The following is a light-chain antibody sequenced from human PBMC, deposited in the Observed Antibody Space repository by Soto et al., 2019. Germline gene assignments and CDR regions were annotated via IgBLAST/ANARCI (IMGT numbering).Light chain of an antibody. V-gene: IGKV1-5*03. J-gene: IGKJ1*01. CDR3: QKYYSFPWT. CDR1: QSISSW. Sequence: DLQITQSTSTMSAAVGERVPITVWASQSISSWLAWYQQKPGKYPKLLIYKASSLESGVTSRFSGSGSGTDFTLTISCLQSEDFATYYCQKYYSFPWTGGQGTKV. CDR2: KAS.